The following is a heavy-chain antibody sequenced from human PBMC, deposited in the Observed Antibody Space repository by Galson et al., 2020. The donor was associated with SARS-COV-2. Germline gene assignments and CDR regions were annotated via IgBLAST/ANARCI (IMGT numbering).Heavy chain of an antibody. Sequence: GGSLRLSCVVSGFTFNTYAMTWVRQAPGKGLEWVAAISGSGDRTYYGDSVKGRFTISRDNAKDTLYLQMNSLRADDTAVYYCAKLGYCSSNTCYLWFYCGMDIWGQGTTVTVSS. CDR2: ISGSGDRT. CDR3: AKLGYCSSNTCYLWFYCGMDI. CDR1: GFTFNTYA. V-gene: IGHV3-23*01. D-gene: IGHD2-2*01. J-gene: IGHJ6*02.